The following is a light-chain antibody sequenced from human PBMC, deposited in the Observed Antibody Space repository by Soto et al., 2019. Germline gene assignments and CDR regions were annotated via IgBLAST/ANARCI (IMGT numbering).Light chain of an antibody. CDR2: EVS. CDR1: SSDVGGYNF. CDR3: SSYTSRGVL. Sequence: QSALTQPASVSGSPGQSITISCTGTSSDVGGYNFVSWFQQLPGKAPKLILYEVSHRPSGVSTRFSASKSGNTASLTISGLQAEDEGDYYCSSYTSRGVLFGGGTKLTVL. J-gene: IGLJ2*01. V-gene: IGLV2-14*01.